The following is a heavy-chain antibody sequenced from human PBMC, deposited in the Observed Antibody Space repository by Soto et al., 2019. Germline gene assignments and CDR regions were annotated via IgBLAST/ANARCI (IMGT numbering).Heavy chain of an antibody. J-gene: IGHJ6*02. Sequence: ASVKVSCKASGGTFSSYAISWVRQAPGQGLEWMGGIIPIFGTANYAQKFQGRVTITADESTSTAYMELSSLRSEDTAVYYCARTRSTIFGVVIRTRRYYYYGMDVWGQGTTVTVSS. CDR3: ARTRSTIFGVVIRTRRYYYYGMDV. CDR2: IIPIFGTA. CDR1: GGTFSSYA. D-gene: IGHD3-3*01. V-gene: IGHV1-69*13.